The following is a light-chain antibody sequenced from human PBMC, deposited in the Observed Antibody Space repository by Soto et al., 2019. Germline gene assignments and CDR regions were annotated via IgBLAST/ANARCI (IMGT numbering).Light chain of an antibody. V-gene: IGLV1-51*01. CDR1: SSNIGNNY. Sequence: QSVLTQPPSLSATPGQKVTISCSGSSSNIGNNYVSWYQQFPGAAPKLLIYDNYWRPSGIPDRFSASKSGTSATLGITGLQTGDEADYYCATWDSSLSAVVVGGGTKLTVL. CDR2: DNY. CDR3: ATWDSSLSAVV. J-gene: IGLJ2*01.